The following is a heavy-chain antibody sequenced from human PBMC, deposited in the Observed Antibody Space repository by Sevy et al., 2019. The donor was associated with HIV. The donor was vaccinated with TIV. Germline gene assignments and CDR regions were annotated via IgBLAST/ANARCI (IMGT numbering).Heavy chain of an antibody. Sequence: SETLSLTCTVPGGSINSDEYSWNWIRQPPGKGLEGIGYIYNSGITYYNPSLRSRVTITVDRAKNLFSLNLSSVTAADTAVYYCARGTIQLWFDYWGQGALVTVSS. CDR3: ARGTIQLWFDY. V-gene: IGHV4-30-2*01. D-gene: IGHD1-1*01. J-gene: IGHJ4*02. CDR1: GGSINSDEYS. CDR2: IYNSGIT.